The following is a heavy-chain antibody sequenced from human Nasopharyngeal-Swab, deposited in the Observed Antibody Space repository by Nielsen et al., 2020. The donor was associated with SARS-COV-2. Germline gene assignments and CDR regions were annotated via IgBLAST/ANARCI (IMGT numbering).Heavy chain of an antibody. CDR3: TTEGLDCSSTSCYVRDYYYGMDV. V-gene: IGHV3-15*01. J-gene: IGHJ6*02. Sequence: GGSLRLSCAASGFTFSNAWMSWVRQAPGKGLEWVDRIKSKTDGGTTDYAAPVKGRFTISRDDSKNTLYLQMNSLKTEDTAVYYCTTEGLDCSSTSCYVRDYYYGMDVWGQGTTVTVSS. D-gene: IGHD2-2*01. CDR2: IKSKTDGGTT. CDR1: GFTFSNAW.